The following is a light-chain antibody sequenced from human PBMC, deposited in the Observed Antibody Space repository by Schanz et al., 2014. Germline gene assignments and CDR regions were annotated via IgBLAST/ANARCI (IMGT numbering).Light chain of an antibody. CDR2: DVD. J-gene: IGLJ3*02. CDR1: SSDIGAYNY. V-gene: IGLV2-14*03. CDR3: ASWDDSLNARV. Sequence: QSALTQPASVSGAPGQSITISCTGTSSDIGAYNYVSWYQQHPGKAPKLILYDVDRRPSAVSDRFSGSKSGTSASLAISGLQSEDEADYYCASWDDSLNARVFGGGTKLTVL.